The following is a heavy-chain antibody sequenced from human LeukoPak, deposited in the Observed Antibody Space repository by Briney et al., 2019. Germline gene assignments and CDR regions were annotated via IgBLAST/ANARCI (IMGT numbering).Heavy chain of an antibody. CDR2: INYSGNT. CDR1: GGSIGSYY. V-gene: IGHV4-39*01. CDR3: ARLEGD. D-gene: IGHD3-16*01. Sequence: PSETLSLTCTVSGGSIGSYYWGWIRQPPGRGPEWIGIINYSGNTYYNPSLKSRVTIPVDTSKNQFSLKLSSVTAADTAVYYCARLEGDWGQGTLVTVSS. J-gene: IGHJ4*02.